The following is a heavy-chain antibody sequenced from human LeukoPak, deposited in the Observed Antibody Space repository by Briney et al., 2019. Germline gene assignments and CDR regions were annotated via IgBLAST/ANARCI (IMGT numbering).Heavy chain of an antibody. Sequence: PSETLSLTCAVSGYSISSGYYWGWIRQPPGKGLEWIGSIYYSGSTYYNPSLKSRVTISVDTSKNQFSLKLSSVTAADTAVYYCARESRPRITMIVVVTPLPFDYWGQGTLVTVSS. V-gene: IGHV4-38-2*02. D-gene: IGHD3-22*01. CDR2: IYYSGST. CDR1: GYSISSGYY. J-gene: IGHJ4*02. CDR3: ARESRPRITMIVVVTPLPFDY.